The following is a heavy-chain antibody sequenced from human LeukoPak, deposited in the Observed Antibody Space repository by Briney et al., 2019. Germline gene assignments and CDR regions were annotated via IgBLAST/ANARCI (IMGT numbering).Heavy chain of an antibody. CDR1: GGTFSSYA. CDR2: INPNSGNT. CDR3: ARDLSSWYDDDWFDP. D-gene: IGHD6-13*01. J-gene: IGHJ5*02. Sequence: ASVKVSCKASGGTFSSYAISWVRQAPGQGLEWMGWINPNSGNTGYAQKFQGRVTMTRNTSISTAYMELSRLRSDDTAVYYCARDLSSWYDDDWFDPWGQGTLVTVSS. V-gene: IGHV1-8*02.